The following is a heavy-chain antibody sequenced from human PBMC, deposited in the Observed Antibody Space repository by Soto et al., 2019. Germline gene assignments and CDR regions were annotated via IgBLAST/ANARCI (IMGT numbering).Heavy chain of an antibody. Sequence: ASVKVSCKAINYTSTDHGFSWVRLAPGKRLEWLGWISPYSGNKNYPRNFRGRITLTTTMGISMSTVYMELRSLRSDDTAVYYCARDLGDHIDSWGQGTMVTVSS. CDR1: NYTSTDHG. D-gene: IGHD3-16*01. J-gene: IGHJ5*01. CDR2: ISPYSGNK. V-gene: IGHV1-18*01. CDR3: ARDLGDHIDS.